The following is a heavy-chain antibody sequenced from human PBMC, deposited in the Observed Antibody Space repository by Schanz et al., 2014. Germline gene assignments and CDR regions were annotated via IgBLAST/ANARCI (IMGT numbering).Heavy chain of an antibody. D-gene: IGHD2-21*02. CDR2: ISYDGSFE. J-gene: IGHJ4*02. V-gene: IGHV3-30*18. CDR1: GFTFSDYG. Sequence: VQVVESGGGLVRPGGSLRLSCGASGFTFSDYGTHWVRQAPGKGLEWVAFISYDGSFEDYLDSVKGRFTISRDNSKNTLYLQMSSLRGEDTAVYYCAKDLEPQCGGDCRLTWGQGTLVTVSS. CDR3: AKDLEPQCGGDCRLT.